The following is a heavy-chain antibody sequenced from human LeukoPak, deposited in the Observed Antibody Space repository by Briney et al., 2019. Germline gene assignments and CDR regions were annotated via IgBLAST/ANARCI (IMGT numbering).Heavy chain of an antibody. V-gene: IGHV3-7*01. CDR2: INQDGSGE. CDR1: GFPFSTYW. J-gene: IGHJ4*02. Sequence: GGSLRLSCTASGFPFSTYWLSWVRQAPGKGLEWVANINQDGSGEYYAGSVKGRFTIAGDNAKNSLYLQMNSLRAEDTAVYYCARDDDVWSGWGHWGQGTLVTVSS. CDR3: ARDDDVWSGWGH. D-gene: IGHD3-3*01.